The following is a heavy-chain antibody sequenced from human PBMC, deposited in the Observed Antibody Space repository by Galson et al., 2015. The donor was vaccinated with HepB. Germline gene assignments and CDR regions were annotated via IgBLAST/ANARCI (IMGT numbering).Heavy chain of an antibody. Sequence: SLRLSCAASGFTFSSYGMHWVRQAPGKGLEWVAVISYDGSNKYYADSVKGRFTISRDNSKNTLYLQMNSLRAEDTAVYYCARGWGVVVTGTGAFDIWGQGTMVTVSS. V-gene: IGHV3-30*03. D-gene: IGHD2-21*02. J-gene: IGHJ3*02. CDR3: ARGWGVVVTGTGAFDI. CDR1: GFTFSSYG. CDR2: ISYDGSNK.